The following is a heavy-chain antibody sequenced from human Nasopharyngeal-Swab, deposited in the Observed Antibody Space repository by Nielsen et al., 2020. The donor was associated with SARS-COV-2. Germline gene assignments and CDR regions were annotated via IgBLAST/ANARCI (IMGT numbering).Heavy chain of an antibody. J-gene: IGHJ4*02. CDR3: ARVSTGTFDY. D-gene: IGHD1-1*01. CDR1: GFTFSSYG. V-gene: IGHV3-30*03. Sequence: GESLKISCAASGFTFSSYGMHWVRQAPGKGLEWVAVISYDGSNKYYADSVKGRFTISRDNSKNTLYLQMNSLRAEDTAVYYCARVSTGTFDYWGQGTLVAVSS. CDR2: ISYDGSNK.